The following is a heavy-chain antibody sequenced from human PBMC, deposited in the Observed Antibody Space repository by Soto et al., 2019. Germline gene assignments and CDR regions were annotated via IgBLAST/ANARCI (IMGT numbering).Heavy chain of an antibody. CDR1: GFTFSSYA. Sequence: EVQLLESGGGLVQPGGSLRLSCAASGFTFSSYAMSWVRQAPGKGLEWVSAISGSGGSTYYADSVKGRFTISRDNSKNTLYLQMTSMRAEDTAVYYCATLYYGSGSYIDYWGQGTLVTVSS. CDR2: ISGSGGST. D-gene: IGHD3-10*01. CDR3: ATLYYGSGSYIDY. V-gene: IGHV3-23*01. J-gene: IGHJ4*02.